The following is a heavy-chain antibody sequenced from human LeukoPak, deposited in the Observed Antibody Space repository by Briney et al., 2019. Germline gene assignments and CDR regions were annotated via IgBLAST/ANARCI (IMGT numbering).Heavy chain of an antibody. Sequence: SETLSLTCTVSGGSISSGSYYWSWIRQPAGKGLEWIGRIYTSGSTNYNPSLKSRVTISVDTSKNQFSLKLSSVTAADTAVYYCATYYYDSSGLFQHWGQGTLVTVSS. CDR2: IYTSGST. CDR1: GGSISSGSYY. CDR3: ATYYYDSSGLFQH. D-gene: IGHD3-22*01. J-gene: IGHJ1*01. V-gene: IGHV4-61*02.